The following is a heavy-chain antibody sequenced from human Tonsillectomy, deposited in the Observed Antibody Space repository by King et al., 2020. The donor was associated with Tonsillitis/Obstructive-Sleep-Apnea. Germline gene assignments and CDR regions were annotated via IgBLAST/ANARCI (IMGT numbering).Heavy chain of an antibody. CDR1: GYTFTTYG. D-gene: IGHD1-26*01. V-gene: IGHV7-4-1*01. CDR2: INTNTGNP. Sequence: VQLVQSGSELKKPGASVKVSCKASGYTFTTYGVNWMRQAPGQGLEWMGWINTNTGNPTYGQGFTGRFVFSLDTSVSTAYLQIGSLKAEDTAMYYCARELRGVGRSLDYWGQGTLVTVSS. J-gene: IGHJ4*02. CDR3: ARELRGVGRSLDY.